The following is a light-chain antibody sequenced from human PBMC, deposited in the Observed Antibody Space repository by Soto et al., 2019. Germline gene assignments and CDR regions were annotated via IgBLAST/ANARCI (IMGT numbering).Light chain of an antibody. CDR3: QQSYNMPLT. J-gene: IGKJ4*01. CDR2: TAT. V-gene: IGKV1-39*01. CDR1: QSISSS. Sequence: DIQMTQSPYSLSASVGDRVTITCRASQSISSSLNWYQQKPGRAPNLLIYTATRLQSGVPSRFSGSGSGTDFTLTISSLQPEDFATYYCQQSYNMPLTFGGGTTGDIK.